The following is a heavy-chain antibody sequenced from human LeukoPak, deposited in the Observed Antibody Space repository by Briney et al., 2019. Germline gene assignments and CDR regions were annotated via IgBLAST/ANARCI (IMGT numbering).Heavy chain of an antibody. CDR3: ARDLRAAY. D-gene: IGHD3-16*01. J-gene: IGHJ4*02. CDR2: IHYSGST. V-gene: IGHV4-59*01. CDR1: GASITSYY. Sequence: SGTLSLTCTVSGASITSYYWTWIRQPPGKGLEWIGYIHYSGSTNYNPSLKSRVTISVDTSKNQFSLKLSSVTAADTAVYYCARDLRAAYWGQGTLVTVSS.